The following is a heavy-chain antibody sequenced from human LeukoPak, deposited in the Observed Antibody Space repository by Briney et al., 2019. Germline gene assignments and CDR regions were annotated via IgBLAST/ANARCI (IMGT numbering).Heavy chain of an antibody. J-gene: IGHJ4*02. Sequence: SQTLSLTCTVSGVSISSSGHYWSWIRQPPGKGLEWIGYVYQSGITYYNPSLKSRVTISLDRSKNQFSLELSSVTAADTAVYFCAAVDTVDDDSYYIDFWGQGTLVTVSS. D-gene: IGHD5-18*01. CDR2: VYQSGIT. CDR3: AAVDTVDDDSYYIDF. V-gene: IGHV4-30-2*01. CDR1: GVSISSSGHY.